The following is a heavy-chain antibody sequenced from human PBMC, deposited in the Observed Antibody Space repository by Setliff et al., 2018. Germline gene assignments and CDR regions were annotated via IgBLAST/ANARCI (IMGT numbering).Heavy chain of an antibody. Sequence: LRLSCAASGFTFSSYAMHWVRQAPGKGLEWVAVITYDGSNKFYADSVRGRFTISRDISKNTLYVQMNSLRPEDTAVYYCARSRYTSRWYEMSAMDVWGKGTTVT. CDR2: ITYDGSNK. V-gene: IGHV3-30*01. J-gene: IGHJ6*03. CDR1: GFTFSSYA. D-gene: IGHD6-13*01. CDR3: ARSRYTSRWYEMSAMDV.